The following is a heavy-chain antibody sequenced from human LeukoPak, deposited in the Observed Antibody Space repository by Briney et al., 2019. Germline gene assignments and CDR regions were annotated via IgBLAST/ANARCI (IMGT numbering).Heavy chain of an antibody. Sequence: GGSLRLSCAASGITVSSNYMSWVRQAPGKGLEWVSVIYSGGSTYYADSVKGRFTISRDNSKNTLYLQMNSLRAEDTAVYYCARLHGESSWGFGPWGQGTLVTVSS. J-gene: IGHJ5*02. CDR3: ARLHGESSWGFGP. CDR1: GITVSSNY. V-gene: IGHV3-53*01. CDR2: IYSGGST. D-gene: IGHD6-13*01.